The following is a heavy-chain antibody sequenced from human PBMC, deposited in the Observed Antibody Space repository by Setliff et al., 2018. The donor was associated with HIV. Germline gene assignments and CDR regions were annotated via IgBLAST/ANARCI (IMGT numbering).Heavy chain of an antibody. J-gene: IGHJ3*02. CDR2: IYYSGST. V-gene: IGHV4-59*01. D-gene: IGHD3-22*01. CDR1: GGSISNYY. Sequence: PSETLSLTCTVSGGSISNYYWSWIRQPPGKGLEWIGYIYYSGSTNYNPSLKSRVTISVDTSKNQFFLKLTSLTAADTAVFYCARPAYYYDSSGYYYVGAFDIWGQGTMVTVSS. CDR3: ARPAYYYDSSGYYYVGAFDI.